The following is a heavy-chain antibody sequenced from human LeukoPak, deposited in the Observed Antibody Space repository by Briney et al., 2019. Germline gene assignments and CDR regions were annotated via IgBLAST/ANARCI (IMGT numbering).Heavy chain of an antibody. CDR2: ISTRSSYI. J-gene: IGHJ5*02. Sequence: GGSLRLSCAASGFTFSSYSMNWVRQAPGKGLEWVSSISTRSSYIYYADSVKGRFTISRDNAKNSLYLQMNSLRAEDTAVYYCARGRGRGIYSNWFAPWAQGTLVTVSS. D-gene: IGHD3-10*01. V-gene: IGHV3-21*01. CDR3: ARGRGRGIYSNWFAP. CDR1: GFTFSSYS.